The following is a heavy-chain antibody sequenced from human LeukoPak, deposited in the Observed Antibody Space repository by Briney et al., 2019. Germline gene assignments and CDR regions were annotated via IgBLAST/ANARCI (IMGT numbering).Heavy chain of an antibody. Sequence: SGGSLRLSCAASGFTVSSNYMSWVRQAPGKGLEWVSAISGSGGSTYYADSVKGRFTISRDNSKNTLYLQMNSLRAEDTAVYYCAKDSSSSSFDYWGQGTLVTVSS. CDR2: ISGSGGST. J-gene: IGHJ4*02. CDR1: GFTVSSNY. D-gene: IGHD6-6*01. V-gene: IGHV3-23*01. CDR3: AKDSSSSSFDY.